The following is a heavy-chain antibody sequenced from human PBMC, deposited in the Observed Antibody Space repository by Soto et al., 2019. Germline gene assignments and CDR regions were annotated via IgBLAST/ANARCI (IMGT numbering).Heavy chain of an antibody. V-gene: IGHV3-23*01. Sequence: GSLRLSCAASGFTFSIYSMNWVRQAPGKGLEWVSLISGSGGSTHYADSVEGRFTISRDNSKNTLYLEMGSLRAEDTAVYYCAKVVKYDVLTGYYKGPDYYGMDVWGQGTTVTVSS. CDR2: ISGSGGST. D-gene: IGHD3-9*01. J-gene: IGHJ6*02. CDR3: AKVVKYDVLTGYYKGPDYYGMDV. CDR1: GFTFSIYS.